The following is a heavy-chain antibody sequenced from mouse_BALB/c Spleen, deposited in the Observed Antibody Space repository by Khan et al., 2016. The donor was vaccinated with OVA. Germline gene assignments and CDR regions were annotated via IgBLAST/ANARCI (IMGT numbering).Heavy chain of an antibody. D-gene: IGHD2-4*01. Sequence: EVQLVESGGGLVKPGGSLKLSCAASGFTFSNYYMYWVLQTPGKSLEWVATISPGGGYTSYPDNLKGRFTISRDDATNTLYLHLSSLTSEDTAIYYCERGDYGNPFAYWGQGTLVTVSA. CDR1: GFTFSNYY. CDR3: ERGDYGNPFAY. CDR2: ISPGGGYT. J-gene: IGHJ3*01. V-gene: IGHV5-4*02.